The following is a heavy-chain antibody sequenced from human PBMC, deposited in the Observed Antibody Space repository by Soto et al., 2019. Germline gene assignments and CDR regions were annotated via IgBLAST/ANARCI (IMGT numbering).Heavy chain of an antibody. CDR3: ARDGGRNGNIDS. J-gene: IGHJ4*02. CDR2: MSASGSII. Sequence: GGSLRLSCAASRFTFSDYNMDWVRQAPGKGLEWVSYMSASGSIIYYADSVKGRFTISRDNVKNSLYLQMNSLSDDDTAVYYCARDGGRNGNIDSWGQGTLVTVSS. CDR1: RFTFSDYN. D-gene: IGHD3-16*01. V-gene: IGHV3-48*02.